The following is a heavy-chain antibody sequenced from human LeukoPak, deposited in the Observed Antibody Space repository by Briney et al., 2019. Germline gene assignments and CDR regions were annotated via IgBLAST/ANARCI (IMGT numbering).Heavy chain of an antibody. V-gene: IGHV3-48*03. Sequence: GGSLRLSCAASGFTFSNYEMNWVRQAPGKGLEWVSSITSDSTIYYADSVKGRFTISRDNAKNSMYLQMNNLRAEDTAVYYCARELAGHDYYYGMDVWGQGTTVTVSS. CDR3: ARELAGHDYYYGMDV. D-gene: IGHD6-19*01. CDR1: GFTFSNYE. CDR2: ITSDSTI. J-gene: IGHJ6*02.